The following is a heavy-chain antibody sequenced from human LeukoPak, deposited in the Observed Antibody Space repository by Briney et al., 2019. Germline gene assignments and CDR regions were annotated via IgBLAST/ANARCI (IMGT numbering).Heavy chain of an antibody. V-gene: IGHV4-4*09. CDR1: GGSISSYY. CDR3: ARSTPILYLRLGGSMDV. Sequence: SGTLSLTCTVSGGSISSYYWSWIRQPPGKGLEWIGYIYTSGSTNYNPSLKSRVTISVDTSKNQFSLKLSSVTAADTAVYYCARSTPILYLRLGGSMDVWGKGTTVTVSS. J-gene: IGHJ6*03. CDR2: IYTSGST. D-gene: IGHD2-15*01.